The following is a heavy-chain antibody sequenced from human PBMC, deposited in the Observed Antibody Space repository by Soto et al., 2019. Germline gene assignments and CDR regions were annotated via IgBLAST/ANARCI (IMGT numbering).Heavy chain of an antibody. CDR3: TRDHGYGYGMDV. D-gene: IGHD5-12*01. CDR2: ITKSSRTI. CDR1: GFTFSTYS. Sequence: EVQLVESGGGLVQPGVSLRLSCAASGFTFSTYSMNWVRQAPGKGLEWISYITKSSRTIYYADSVKGRFTISRDNAKNSLYLQMNSLRAEDTAVYYCTRDHGYGYGMDVWGQRTTVTDSS. J-gene: IGHJ6*02. V-gene: IGHV3-48*01.